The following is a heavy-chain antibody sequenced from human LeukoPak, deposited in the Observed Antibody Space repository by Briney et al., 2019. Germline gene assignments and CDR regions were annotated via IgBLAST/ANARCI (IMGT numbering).Heavy chain of an antibody. Sequence: GASVTVSCTASGGTFSSYTISWVRQAPGQGLEWMGRIIPILGIANYAQKFQGRVTITADKSASTAYMELSSLRSEDTAVYYCARGAEDSSGWYYFDYWGQGTLVTVSS. J-gene: IGHJ4*02. V-gene: IGHV1-69*02. CDR3: ARGAEDSSGWYYFDY. CDR1: GGTFSSYT. D-gene: IGHD6-19*01. CDR2: IIPILGIA.